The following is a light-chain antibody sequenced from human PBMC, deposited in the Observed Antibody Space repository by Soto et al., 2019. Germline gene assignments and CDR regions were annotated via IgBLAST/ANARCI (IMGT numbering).Light chain of an antibody. V-gene: IGLV1-40*01. Sequence: QSVLTQPPSVSGAPGQRVTISCTGSRSNLGAGFHVPWYQQLPGTAPKLLISANSNRPPGVPDRFSGSKSGTSASLAITGRQAEDEAEYYSQAVDNGLSAYDSSLSGYGVFGGGTKRTVL. CDR3: QAVDNGLSAYDSSLSGYGV. CDR2: ANS. J-gene: IGLJ2*01. CDR1: RSNLGAGFH.